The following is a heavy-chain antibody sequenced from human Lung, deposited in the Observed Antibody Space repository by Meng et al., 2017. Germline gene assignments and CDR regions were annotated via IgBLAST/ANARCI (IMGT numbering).Heavy chain of an antibody. Sequence: ASVKVSCKASGYTFTDYYMHWVRQAPGQGLEWMGWINPNSGGTNYAQKFQGRVTMTRDTSISTAYMELNRLRSDDTAVYYCARELRATSGSYAFDYWGQGKLVTVSS. CDR3: ARELRATSGSYAFDY. CDR1: GYTFTDYY. D-gene: IGHD1-26*01. CDR2: INPNSGGT. J-gene: IGHJ4*02. V-gene: IGHV1-2*02.